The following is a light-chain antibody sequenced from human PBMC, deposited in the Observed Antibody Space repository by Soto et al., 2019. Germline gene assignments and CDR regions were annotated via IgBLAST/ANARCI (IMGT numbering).Light chain of an antibody. CDR3: QQYNDWPRT. J-gene: IGKJ2*01. Sequence: EVVLTQSPATLSVSPGEAAALSCRASQSVGTNLAWYHQKPGQTPRLLIYGASTRAAGIPARFSGSGFGTEFTLTISSLQSEDFVVYYCQQYNDWPRTFGQGTKVDIK. CDR2: GAS. V-gene: IGKV3-15*01. CDR1: QSVGTN.